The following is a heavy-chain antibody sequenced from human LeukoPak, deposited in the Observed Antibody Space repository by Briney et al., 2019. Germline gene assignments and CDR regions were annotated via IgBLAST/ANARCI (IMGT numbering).Heavy chain of an antibody. CDR2: INPSGGST. J-gene: IGHJ5*02. CDR1: GYTFTSYY. Sequence: ASVKVSCKASGYTFTSYYMHWVRQAPGQGLEWMGIINPSGGSTSYAQKFQGRVTMTRDTSTSTVYMEPSSLRSEDTAVYYCAREGRNREWFDPWGQGTLVTVSS. CDR3: AREGRNREWFDP. V-gene: IGHV1-46*01.